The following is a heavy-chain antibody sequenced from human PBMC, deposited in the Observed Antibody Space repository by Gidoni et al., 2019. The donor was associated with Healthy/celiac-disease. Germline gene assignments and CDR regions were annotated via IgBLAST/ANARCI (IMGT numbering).Heavy chain of an antibody. Sequence: EVQLLESGGGLVQPGGSLRLSCAASGFTFSSYAMSWVRQAPGKGLEWFSAISGSVGSTYYADSVKGRFTISRDNSKNTLYLQMNSLRAEDTAVYYCAKFDYRRFDSSGYIFALDYWGQGTLVTVSS. V-gene: IGHV3-23*01. CDR3: AKFDYRRFDSSGYIFALDY. CDR2: ISGSVGST. D-gene: IGHD3-22*01. J-gene: IGHJ4*02. CDR1: GFTFSSYA.